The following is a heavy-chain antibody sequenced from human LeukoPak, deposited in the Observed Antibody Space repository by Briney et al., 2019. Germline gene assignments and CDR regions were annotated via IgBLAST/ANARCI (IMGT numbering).Heavy chain of an antibody. CDR1: GGSISRYF. CDR3: ARETHYDILTGYSSYYFDY. Sequence: SETLSLTCTVSGGSISRYFWSWIRQPPGKGLEWIAYIYYSGSTNYNPSLKSRVTMSVDTSKNQFSLKLSSVTAADTALYYCARETHYDILTGYSSYYFDYWGQGTLVTVSS. D-gene: IGHD3-9*01. CDR2: IYYSGST. V-gene: IGHV4-59*13. J-gene: IGHJ4*02.